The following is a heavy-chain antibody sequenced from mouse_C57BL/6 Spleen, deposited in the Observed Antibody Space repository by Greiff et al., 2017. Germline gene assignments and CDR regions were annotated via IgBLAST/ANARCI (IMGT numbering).Heavy chain of an antibody. D-gene: IGHD2-13*01. CDR2: ILPGSGST. CDR3: ARRLGDY. CDR1: GYTFTGYW. V-gene: IGHV1-9*01. Sequence: QVQLQQSGAELMKPGASVKLSCKATGYTFTGYWIEWVKQRPGHGLEWIGEILPGSGSTNYNEKFKGKATLTADTSSNTAYMQLSSLTTEDSAIYYCARRLGDYWGQGTTLTVSS. J-gene: IGHJ2*01.